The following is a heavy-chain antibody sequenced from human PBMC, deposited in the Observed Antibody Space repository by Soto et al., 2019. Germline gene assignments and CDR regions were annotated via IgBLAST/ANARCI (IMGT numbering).Heavy chain of an antibody. D-gene: IGHD2-15*01. CDR1: GGSISSGDYY. Sequence: QVQLQESGPGLVKPSQTLSLTCTVSGGSISSGDYYWSWIRQPPGKGLERIGYIYYSGSTYYNPSLKSGVTITVDTSKNQFSLKLSSVTAADTAVYYCARPARSSGGSCYDYWGQGTLVTVSS. CDR3: ARPARSSGGSCYDY. V-gene: IGHV4-30-4*01. CDR2: IYYSGST. J-gene: IGHJ4*02.